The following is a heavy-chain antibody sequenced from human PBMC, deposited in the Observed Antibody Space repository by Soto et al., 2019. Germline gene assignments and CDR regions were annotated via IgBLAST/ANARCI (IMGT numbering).Heavy chain of an antibody. CDR3: ARWRNSNYVYYYYGMDV. CDR2: IYYSGST. CDR1: GGSISSGDYY. J-gene: IGHJ6*02. Sequence: PSETLSLTCTVSGGSISSGDYYWSWIRQPPGKGLEWIGYIYYSGSTYYNPSLKSRVTISVDTSKNQFSLKLSSVTAADTAVYYCARWRNSNYVYYYYGMDVWGQGTTVTVSS. D-gene: IGHD4-4*01. V-gene: IGHV4-30-4*01.